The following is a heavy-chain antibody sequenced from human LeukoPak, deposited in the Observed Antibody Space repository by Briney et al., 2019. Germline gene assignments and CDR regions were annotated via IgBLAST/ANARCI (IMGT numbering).Heavy chain of an antibody. J-gene: IGHJ6*04. CDR3: ARDKGLLEPRVSYYYYYGMDV. V-gene: IGHV1-18*04. D-gene: IGHD1-1*01. Sequence: ASVTVSCKASGYTFTSYGISWVRQAPGQGLEWMGWISAYDGNTNYAQKLQGRVTMTTDTSTSTAYMELRSLRSDDTAVYYCARDKGLLEPRVSYYYYYGMDVWGKGTTVTVSS. CDR1: GYTFTSYG. CDR2: ISAYDGNT.